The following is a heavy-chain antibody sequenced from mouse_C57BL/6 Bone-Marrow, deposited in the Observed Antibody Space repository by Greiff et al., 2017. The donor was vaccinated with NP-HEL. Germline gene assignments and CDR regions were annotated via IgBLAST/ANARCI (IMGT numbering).Heavy chain of an antibody. V-gene: IGHV7-1*01. CDR2: SRNKANDYTT. Sequence: EVKVVESGGGLVQSGRSLRLSCATSGFTFSDFYMEWVRQAPGKGLEWIAASRNKANDYTTEYSASVKGRFIVSRDTSQSILYLQMNALRAEDTAIYYCARDAVTTYYAMDYWGQGTSVTVSS. J-gene: IGHJ4*01. CDR1: GFTFSDFY. CDR3: ARDAVTTYYAMDY. D-gene: IGHD2-2*01.